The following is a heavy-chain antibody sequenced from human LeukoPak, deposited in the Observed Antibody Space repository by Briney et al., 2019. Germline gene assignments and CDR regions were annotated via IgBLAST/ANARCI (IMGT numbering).Heavy chain of an antibody. CDR3: ARAPLWSMVRGVIIPFDY. J-gene: IGHJ4*02. CDR2: INPSGGST. CDR1: GYTFTSYY. D-gene: IGHD3-10*01. V-gene: IGHV1-46*01. Sequence: GASVKVSCKASGYTFTSYYMHWVRQAPGQGLEWMGIINPSGGSTSYAQKFQGRVTMTRDTSTSTVYMELSSLRSEDTAVYYCARAPLWSMVRGVIIPFDYWGQGTLVTVSS.